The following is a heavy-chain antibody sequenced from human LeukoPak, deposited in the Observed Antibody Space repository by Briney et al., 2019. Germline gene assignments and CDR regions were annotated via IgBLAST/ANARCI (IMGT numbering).Heavy chain of an antibody. J-gene: IGHJ6*03. D-gene: IGHD2-15*01. V-gene: IGHV6-1*01. Sequence: SQTLSLTCAISGDSVSSNTAARNWIRQSPSRGLEWLGRTYYRSKWYRDYAVSVKSRITINPDTSKNQFSLQLNSVTPEDTAVYYCAREAVEDVYCYYYYMDVWGKGTTVTVSS. CDR2: TYYRSKWYR. CDR3: AREAVEDVYCYYYYMDV. CDR1: GDSVSSNTAA.